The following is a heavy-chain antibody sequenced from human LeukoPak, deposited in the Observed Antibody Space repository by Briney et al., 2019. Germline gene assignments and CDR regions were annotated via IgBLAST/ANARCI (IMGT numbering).Heavy chain of an antibody. CDR1: GGSISSSNW. V-gene: IGHV4-4*02. D-gene: IGHD3-10*01. CDR2: IYHRGST. Sequence: PSGTLSLTCAVSGGSISSSNWWTWVRQPPGKGLEWIGEIYHRGSTNYNPSLKSRVTMSVEKSKNQFSLKLSSVTAADTAVYYCARVDREWFGAPPQAYYYYMDVWGKGTTVTISS. CDR3: ARVDREWFGAPPQAYYYYMDV. J-gene: IGHJ6*03.